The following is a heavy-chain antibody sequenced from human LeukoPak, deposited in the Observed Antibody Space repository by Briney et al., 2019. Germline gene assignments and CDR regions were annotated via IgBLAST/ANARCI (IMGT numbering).Heavy chain of an antibody. J-gene: IGHJ4*02. CDR3: ARGGKNYFDF. V-gene: IGHV1-18*01. CDR1: GYSFTSYG. CDR2: ISAYDGET. Sequence: ASVKVSCKASGYSFTSYGISWVREAPGRGLEWVGYISAYDGETRYAQKFQGRVTLTTDTSTGRVYMEMRRLRSDDTAVYYCARGGKNYFDFWGQGTLVTVSS. D-gene: IGHD1-26*01.